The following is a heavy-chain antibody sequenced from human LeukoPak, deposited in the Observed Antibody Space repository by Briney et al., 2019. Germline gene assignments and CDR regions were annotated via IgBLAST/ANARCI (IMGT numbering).Heavy chain of an antibody. CDR2: ISDSGGST. J-gene: IGHJ5*02. CDR3: AKGDGYNYDNWFDH. CDR1: GFTFNNYA. D-gene: IGHD5-24*01. Sequence: PGGSLRVSCAASGFTFNNYALSWVRQAPGKGLEWVSAISDSGGSTYYADSVKGRFTISRDNSQNTLYLQMNSLRAEDTAVYYCAKGDGYNYDNWFDHWGQGTLVTVSS. V-gene: IGHV3-23*01.